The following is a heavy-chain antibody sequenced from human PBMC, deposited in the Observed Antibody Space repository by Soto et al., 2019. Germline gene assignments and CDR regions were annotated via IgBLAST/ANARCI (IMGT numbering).Heavy chain of an antibody. V-gene: IGHV4-34*01. J-gene: IGHJ6*03. CDR2: INDSGDI. D-gene: IGHD3-10*01. CDR3: ARGLILWFGELSRRGGYYYYMDV. Sequence: QVQLQQWGAGLLKPSETLSLTCAVYGGSFSGYQWSWIRQTPGKGLEWIGGINDSGDINYNPSLKCRVTILVDSPKKQISLRLSSVTAADTDVYDFARGLILWFGELSRRGGYYYYMDVWGKGTTVTVSS. CDR1: GGSFSGYQ.